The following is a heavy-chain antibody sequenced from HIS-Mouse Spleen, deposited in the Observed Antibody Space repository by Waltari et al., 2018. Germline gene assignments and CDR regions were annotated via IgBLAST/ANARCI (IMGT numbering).Heavy chain of an antibody. V-gene: IGHV3-30-3*01. Sequence: QVQLVESGGGVVQPGRSLRLSCAASGFTFSSYAMHWVRQAPGKGLEWVAVISYDGSNKYYADSVKGRFTISRDNSKNTLYLQMNSLRAEDTAVYYCAREPIAAHRSAAFDIWGQGTMVTVSS. CDR1: GFTFSSYA. CDR2: ISYDGSNK. J-gene: IGHJ3*02. CDR3: AREPIAAHRSAAFDI. D-gene: IGHD6-6*01.